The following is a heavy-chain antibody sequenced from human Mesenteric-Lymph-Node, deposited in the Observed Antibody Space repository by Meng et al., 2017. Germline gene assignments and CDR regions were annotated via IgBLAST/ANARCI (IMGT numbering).Heavy chain of an antibody. CDR3: ARGELLWDY. CDR1: GDSVSSGEYF. CDR2: MDYRGST. V-gene: IGHV4-30-4*01. D-gene: IGHD2-2*01. J-gene: IGHJ4*02. Sequence: HAQLQQPGQGLVTLSPTLSLTFTVSGDSVSSGEYFWSWIRQPPGKGLEWIGYMDYRGSTFYNPSLKSRVTISVDTSKNQFSLKLSSVTAADTAVYFCARGELLWDYWGQGTLVTVSS.